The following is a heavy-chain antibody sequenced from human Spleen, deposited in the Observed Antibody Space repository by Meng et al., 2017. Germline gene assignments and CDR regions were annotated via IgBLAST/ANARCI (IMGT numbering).Heavy chain of an antibody. CDR2: IYYRGST. J-gene: IGHJ1*01. D-gene: IGHD5-18*01. CDR1: GGSISSYY. Sequence: SETLSLTCTVSGGSISSYYWSWIRQPPGKGLEWIGYIYYRGSTDYNPSLKSRVTISVDTSKNQFSLKLSSVTAADADVYYWAKSRYSDSREYFQHWGQGTLVTVSS. CDR3: AKSRYSDSREYFQH. V-gene: IGHV4-59*01.